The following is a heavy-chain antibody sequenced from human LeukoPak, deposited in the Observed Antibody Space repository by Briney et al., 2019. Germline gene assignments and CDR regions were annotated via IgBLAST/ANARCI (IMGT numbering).Heavy chain of an antibody. CDR3: ARGGALGCSGGSCYYY. V-gene: IGHV4-4*07. CDR1: GGSISSYY. Sequence: SETLSLTCTVSGGSISSYYWSWIRQPAGKGLEWIGRIYTSGSTNYNPSLKSRVTMSVDTSKNQFSLKLSSVTAADTAVYYCARGGALGCSGGSCYYYWGQGTLVTVSS. CDR2: IYTSGST. J-gene: IGHJ4*02. D-gene: IGHD2-15*01.